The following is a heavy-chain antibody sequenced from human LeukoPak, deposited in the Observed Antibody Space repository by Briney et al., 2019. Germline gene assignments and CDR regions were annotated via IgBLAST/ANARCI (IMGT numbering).Heavy chain of an antibody. D-gene: IGHD3-16*01. J-gene: IGHJ4*02. CDR3: ATSRGTS. V-gene: IGHV3-53*01. Sequence: GGSLRLSCAASGFTVSSDFMSWVRQAPGKGLEWVSLIASGGTTYYADSVKGRFTISRDDSKNTLSLQMNSLRAEDTAVYYCATSRGTSRGQGTLVTVSS. CDR2: IASGGTT. CDR1: GFTVSSDF.